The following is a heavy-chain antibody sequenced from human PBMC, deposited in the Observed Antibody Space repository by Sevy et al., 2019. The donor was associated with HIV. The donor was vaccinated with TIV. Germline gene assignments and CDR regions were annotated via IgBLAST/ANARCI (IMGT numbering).Heavy chain of an antibody. J-gene: IGHJ3*02. CDR1: GFTFSNHG. CDR2: IRYDGSNE. CDR3: AKDRKVLLVVYAIPFDVFDI. D-gene: IGHD2-8*02. V-gene: IGHV3-30*02. Sequence: GGSLRLSCAASGFTFSNHGMHWVRQAPGKGLEGVAFIRYDGSNEYYGDSVKGRFTISRDNSKNTLYLQMNSLRPEDTAVYYCAKDRKVLLVVYAIPFDVFDIWGQGTMVTVSS.